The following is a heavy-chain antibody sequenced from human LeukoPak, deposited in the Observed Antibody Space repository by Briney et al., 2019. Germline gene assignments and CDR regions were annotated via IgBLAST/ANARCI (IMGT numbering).Heavy chain of an antibody. V-gene: IGHV1-69*01. J-gene: IGHJ3*02. CDR3: ARDGRAYYYDSSGYYQRAFDI. CDR1: VCTFSSYA. Sequence: GSSVKGSCKASVCTFSSYAISWVRQAPGQGLEWMGGIIPIFGTANYAQKFQGRFTITADESTSTAYMELSSLRSEDTAVYYCARDGRAYYYDSSGYYQRAFDIWGQGTMVTVSS. D-gene: IGHD3-22*01. CDR2: IIPIFGTA.